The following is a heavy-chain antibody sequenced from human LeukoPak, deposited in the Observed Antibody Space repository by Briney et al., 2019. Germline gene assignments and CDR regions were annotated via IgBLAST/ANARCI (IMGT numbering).Heavy chain of an antibody. CDR2: FYHSGST. D-gene: IGHD6-19*01. Sequence: PSETLSLTCTVSGYSISSGYYWGWIRQPPGKELEWIGSFYHSGSTYYNPSLKSRVTISVDTSKNQFSLKLSSVTAADTAVYYCAKDPSFSGWYDAFDIWGQGTMVTVSS. CDR1: GYSISSGYY. CDR3: AKDPSFSGWYDAFDI. V-gene: IGHV4-38-2*02. J-gene: IGHJ3*02.